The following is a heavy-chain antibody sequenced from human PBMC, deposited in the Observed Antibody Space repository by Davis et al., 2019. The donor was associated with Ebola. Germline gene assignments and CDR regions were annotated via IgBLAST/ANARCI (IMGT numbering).Heavy chain of an antibody. CDR2: IYRSGTT. CDR3: AKGTENFRAFDI. Sequence: PSETLSLTCAVSGGSISSNIWWSWVRQPPEKGLEWIGKIYRSGTTNYNPSLKSRVTISVDTSKNQFSLKLNSVTAADTAVYYCAKGTENFRAFDIWGQGTMVTVSS. J-gene: IGHJ3*02. D-gene: IGHD1-7*01. V-gene: IGHV4-4*02. CDR1: GGSISSNIW.